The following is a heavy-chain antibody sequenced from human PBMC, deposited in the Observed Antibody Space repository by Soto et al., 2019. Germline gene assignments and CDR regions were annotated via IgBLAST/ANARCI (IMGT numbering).Heavy chain of an antibody. CDR1: GGSFSGYY. CDR3: ARVEGYGDYRLEY. CDR2: INHSGST. D-gene: IGHD4-17*01. V-gene: IGHV4-34*01. J-gene: IGHJ4*02. Sequence: QVQLQQWGAGLLKPSETLSLTCAVYGGSFSGYYWSWIRQPPGKGLEWIGEINHSGSTNYNPSLKSRVTISVDTSKNQFSLKLSSVTAADTAVYYCARVEGYGDYRLEYWDQGTLVTVSS.